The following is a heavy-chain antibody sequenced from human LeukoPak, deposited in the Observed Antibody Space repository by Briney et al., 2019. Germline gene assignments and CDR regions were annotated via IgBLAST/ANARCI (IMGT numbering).Heavy chain of an antibody. V-gene: IGHV3-48*03. CDR2: ISSSGSTI. D-gene: IGHD1-26*01. Sequence: GGSLRLSCAASGFTFSSYEMNWVRQAPGKGLEWVSFISSSGSTIHYADFVKGRFTISRDNAKNSVYLQVNSLRAEDTAVYYCARDSGSYSDWGQGTLVTVSS. J-gene: IGHJ4*02. CDR3: ARDSGSYSD. CDR1: GFTFSSYE.